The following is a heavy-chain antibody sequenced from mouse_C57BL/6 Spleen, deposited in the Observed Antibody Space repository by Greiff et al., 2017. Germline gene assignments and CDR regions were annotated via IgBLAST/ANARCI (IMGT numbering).Heavy chain of an antibody. Sequence: QVQLKESGAELVRPGASVTLSCKASGYTFTDYEMHRVKQTPVHGLEWIGAIDPETGGTAYNQKFKGKAILTADKSSSTAYMELRSLTSEDSAVYYCTREGNGNGFAYWGQGTLVTVSA. J-gene: IGHJ3*01. CDR1: GYTFTDYE. D-gene: IGHD2-1*01. CDR2: IDPETGGT. CDR3: TREGNGNGFAY. V-gene: IGHV1-15*01.